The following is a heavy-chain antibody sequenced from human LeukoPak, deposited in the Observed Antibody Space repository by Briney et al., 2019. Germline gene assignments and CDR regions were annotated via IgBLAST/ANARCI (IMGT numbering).Heavy chain of an antibody. CDR1: GYTFTSYG. Sequence: GASVKVSCKASGYTFTSYGISWVRQAPGQGLEWMGWINPYSGGTNYAQKFQDRVTMTRDTSITTAYLEVSRLRYDDTAVYYCARRGYGSGSYEDYWGQGTLVTVSS. D-gene: IGHD3-10*01. CDR2: INPYSGGT. CDR3: ARRGYGSGSYEDY. V-gene: IGHV1-2*02. J-gene: IGHJ4*02.